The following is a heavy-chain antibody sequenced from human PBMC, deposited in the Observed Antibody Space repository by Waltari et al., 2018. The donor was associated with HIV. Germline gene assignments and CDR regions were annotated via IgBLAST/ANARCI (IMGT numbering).Heavy chain of an antibody. V-gene: IGHV3-30*18. D-gene: IGHD3-22*01. CDR1: GFTCTRSG. Sequence: QVQLVESGGGVVQPGRYLRLPCAASGFTCTRSGTLCSRQAPGKGLGWVAIISSDGSNKYYADSVKGRFTISRDNSKNTLYLQMNSLRAEDTAMYYCAKDMHDSSGYLFEYWGQGTLVTVSS. CDR3: AKDMHDSSGYLFEY. CDR2: ISSDGSNK. J-gene: IGHJ4*02.